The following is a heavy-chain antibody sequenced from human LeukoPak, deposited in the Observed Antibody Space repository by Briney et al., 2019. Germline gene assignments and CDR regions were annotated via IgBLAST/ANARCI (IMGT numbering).Heavy chain of an antibody. CDR1: GFIFSDYS. CDR3: ARHLYRAFDY. Sequence: PGGSLRLSCAASGFIFSDYSMSWIRQATGKGLEWVSYISTHSTYTHYADSVKGRFTISRDSAKNSLYLQMNGLRDEDTAVYYCARHLYRAFDYWGQGTLVTVSS. J-gene: IGHJ4*02. D-gene: IGHD1-26*01. CDR2: ISTHSTYT. V-gene: IGHV3-11*06.